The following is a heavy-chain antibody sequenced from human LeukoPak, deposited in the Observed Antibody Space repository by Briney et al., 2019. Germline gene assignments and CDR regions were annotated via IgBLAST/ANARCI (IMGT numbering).Heavy chain of an antibody. CDR1: GITFSDHY. Sequence: PGGSLRLSCAASGITFSDHYMDWVRQAPGKGLVWVSRIKTDGSPSNYADSVKGRFTISRDNAKNTLHLQMNSLRAEDTAVYYCARGGSPPEALGDTFDIWGQGTMVTVSS. J-gene: IGHJ3*02. CDR2: IKTDGSPS. V-gene: IGHV3-74*01. CDR3: ARGGSPPEALGDTFDI. D-gene: IGHD1-26*01.